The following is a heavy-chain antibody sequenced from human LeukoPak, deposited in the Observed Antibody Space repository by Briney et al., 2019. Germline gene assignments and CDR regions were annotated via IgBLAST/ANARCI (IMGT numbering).Heavy chain of an antibody. V-gene: IGHV3-21*01. CDR1: GFTFSTYN. Sequence: GGSLRLSCAASGFTFSTYNMNWVRQAPGKGLEWVSSISSSSSYIYYADSVKGRFTISRDNAKNSLYLQMNSLRAEDTAVYYCAREKGVPLLWFGESSDDYYYYMDVWGKGTTVTISS. J-gene: IGHJ6*03. CDR3: AREKGVPLLWFGESSDDYYYYMDV. CDR2: ISSSSSYI. D-gene: IGHD3-10*01.